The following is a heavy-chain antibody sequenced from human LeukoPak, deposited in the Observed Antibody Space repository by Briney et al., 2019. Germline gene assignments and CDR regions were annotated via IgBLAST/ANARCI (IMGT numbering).Heavy chain of an antibody. J-gene: IGHJ4*02. CDR1: GFPFSSYW. Sequence: GGSLRLSCVASGFPFSSYWMTWVRQAPGKGLEWVANIKQDGGKKSYVDSVKGRFTISRDNAKNSLYLQMNSLRAEDTAIYYCTRVGYIDEGIDYWGQGTLSPSPQ. CDR2: IKQDGGKK. D-gene: IGHD5-24*01. V-gene: IGHV3-7*04. CDR3: TRVGYIDEGIDY.